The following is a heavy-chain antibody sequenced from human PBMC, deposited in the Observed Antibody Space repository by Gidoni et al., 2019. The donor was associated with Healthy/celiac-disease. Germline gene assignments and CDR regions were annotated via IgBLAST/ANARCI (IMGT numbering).Heavy chain of an antibody. V-gene: IGHV3-7*01. CDR3: AREVWVDY. J-gene: IGHJ4*02. CDR1: GFTFSSYW. Sequence: EVQLVESGGGLAQPGGSLRLSGAAYGFTFSSYWMSWVRQASRKGQEWLANIKQDVSEKYYLDSVKGRFSISRANAKNSLYLQMDSLRAEDTAVYYCAREVWVDYWGQGTLVTVSS. CDR2: IKQDVSEK. D-gene: IGHD3-16*01.